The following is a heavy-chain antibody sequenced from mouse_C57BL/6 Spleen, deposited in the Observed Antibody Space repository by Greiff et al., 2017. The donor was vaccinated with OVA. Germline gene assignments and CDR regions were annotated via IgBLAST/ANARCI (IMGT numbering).Heavy chain of an antibody. CDR3: ARDDPKITKVVARFDY. CDR2: ISDGGSYT. CDR1: GFTFSSYA. V-gene: IGHV5-4*01. Sequence: EVQGVESGGGLVKPGGSLKLSCAASGFTFSSYAMSWVRQTPEKRLEWVATISDGGSYTYYPDNVKGRFTISRDNAKNNQYLQMSHLKSEDTAMYYCARDDPKITKVVARFDYWGQGTTLTVSS. D-gene: IGHD1-1*01. J-gene: IGHJ2*01.